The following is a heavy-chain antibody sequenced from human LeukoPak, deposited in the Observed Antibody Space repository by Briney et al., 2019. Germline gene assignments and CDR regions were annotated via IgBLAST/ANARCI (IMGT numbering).Heavy chain of an antibody. CDR1: GFTFSSYA. CDR2: ISGSGGST. Sequence: HPGGSLRLSCAASGFTFSSYAMSWVRQAPGKGLEWVSAISGSGGSTYYADSVKGRFTISRDNSKNALYLQMNSLRAEDTAVYYCAKTPKQWLAFDAFDIWGQGTMVTVSS. V-gene: IGHV3-23*01. CDR3: AKTPKQWLAFDAFDI. J-gene: IGHJ3*02. D-gene: IGHD6-19*01.